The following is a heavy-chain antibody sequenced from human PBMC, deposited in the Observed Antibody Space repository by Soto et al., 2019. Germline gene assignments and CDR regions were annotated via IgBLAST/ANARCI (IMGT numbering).Heavy chain of an antibody. D-gene: IGHD5-12*01. V-gene: IGHV4-59*01. CDR3: ARDRGYDPAYYYYYYMDV. CDR1: GGSISSYY. Sequence: SETLSLTCTVSGGSISSYYWSWIRQPPGKGLEWIGYIYYSGSTNYNPSLKSRVTISVDTSKNQFSLKLSSVTAADTAVYYCARDRGYDPAYYYYYYMDVWGKGTTVTVSS. CDR2: IYYSGST. J-gene: IGHJ6*03.